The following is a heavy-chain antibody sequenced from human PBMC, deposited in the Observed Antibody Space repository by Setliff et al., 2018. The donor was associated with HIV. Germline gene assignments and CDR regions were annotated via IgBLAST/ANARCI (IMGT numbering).Heavy chain of an antibody. V-gene: IGHV1-3*01. CDR1: GYTFTSYA. D-gene: IGHD6-13*01. CDR2: INAGNGNA. J-gene: IGHJ5*02. Sequence: ASVKVFCKASGYTFTSYAMHWVRQAPGQRLEWMGWINAGNGNAKYSPKFQGRVTITRDTSASTAYMELSSLRSEDTAVYYCARGYSIALGWFDPWGQGTLVTVSS. CDR3: ARGYSIALGWFDP.